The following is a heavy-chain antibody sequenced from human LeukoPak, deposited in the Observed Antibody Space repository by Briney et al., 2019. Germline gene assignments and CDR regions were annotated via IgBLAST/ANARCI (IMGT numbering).Heavy chain of an antibody. V-gene: IGHV3-30*18. Sequence: GGSLRLSCEVSGFTFRDYSIHWFRQAPGGGLEWVAHISYNGIDEHYAGSVKGRFTVSRDDSKNTAYLLMSGLTTEDTAFYYCAKLGYCFDYWGQGTLVIVSS. CDR1: GFTFRDYS. CDR3: AKLGYCFDY. D-gene: IGHD2-15*01. CDR2: ISYNGIDE. J-gene: IGHJ4*02.